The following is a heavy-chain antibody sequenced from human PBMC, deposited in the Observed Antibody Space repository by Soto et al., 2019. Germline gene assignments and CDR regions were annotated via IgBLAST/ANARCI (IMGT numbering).Heavy chain of an antibody. CDR3: AKEADDYVWGSYRSHFDY. J-gene: IGHJ4*02. CDR2: ISGSGGST. V-gene: IGHV3-23*01. CDR1: GFTFSSYA. Sequence: PGGSLRLSCAASGFTFSSYAMSWVRQAPGKGLEWVSAISGSGGSTYYADSVKGRFTISRDNSKNTLYLQMNSLRAEDTAVYYCAKEADDYVWGSYRSHFDYWGQGTLVTVS. D-gene: IGHD3-16*02.